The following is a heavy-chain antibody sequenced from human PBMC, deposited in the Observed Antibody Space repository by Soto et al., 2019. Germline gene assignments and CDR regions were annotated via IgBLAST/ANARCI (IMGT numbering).Heavy chain of an antibody. CDR1: GGSFSGYY. D-gene: IGHD2-2*01. CDR2: INHSGST. CDR3: ARALDRIVVVPASKGRNWFDP. J-gene: IGHJ5*02. Sequence: QVQLQQWGAGLLKPSETLSLTCAVYGGSFSGYYWSWIRQPPGKGLEWIGEINHSGSTNYNPSLKSRVTISVDTSKNQFSLKLSSVTAADTAVYYCARALDRIVVVPASKGRNWFDPWGQGTLVTVSS. V-gene: IGHV4-34*01.